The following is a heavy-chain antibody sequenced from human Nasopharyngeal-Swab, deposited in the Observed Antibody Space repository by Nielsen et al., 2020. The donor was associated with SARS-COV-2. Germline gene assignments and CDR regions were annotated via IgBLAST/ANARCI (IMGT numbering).Heavy chain of an antibody. CDR3: ARSGTVRAPGLDY. Sequence: ASVKVSCKASGYTFTTYAIHWVRQAPGQRLEWMAWINAGTGNREYSQKFQGRVTISTDTSASTAYIELGGLTSEDTAVYYCARSGTVRAPGLDYWGQGTLVTVSS. V-gene: IGHV1-3*01. D-gene: IGHD5-12*01. CDR1: GYTFTTYA. CDR2: INAGTGNR. J-gene: IGHJ4*02.